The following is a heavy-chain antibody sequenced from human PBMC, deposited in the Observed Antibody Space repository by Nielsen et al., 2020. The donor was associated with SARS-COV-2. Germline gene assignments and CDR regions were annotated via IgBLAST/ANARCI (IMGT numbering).Heavy chain of an antibody. J-gene: IGHJ4*02. V-gene: IGHV1-24*01. Sequence: ASVKVSCKVSGYTLTELSMHWVRQAPGQGLEWMGGFDPEDGETIYAQKFQGRVTMTEDTSTDTAYMELSSLRSEDTAVYYCATSGPYGSGPGTYYFDYWGQGTLVTVSS. D-gene: IGHD3-10*01. CDR3: ATSGPYGSGPGTYYFDY. CDR1: GYTLTELS. CDR2: FDPEDGET.